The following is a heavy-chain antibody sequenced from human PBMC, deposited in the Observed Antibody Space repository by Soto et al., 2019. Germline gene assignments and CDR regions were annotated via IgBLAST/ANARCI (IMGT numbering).Heavy chain of an antibody. D-gene: IGHD3-9*01. CDR2: ISYEGSNN. CDR1: GFTFSSFD. Sequence: PGGSLRLSCVASGFTFSSFDMHWVRQAPGKGLEWVAVISYEGSNNYYADSVEGRFTISRDNSKNTLYLQIDSLRAEDTAVYHCAKDLRGWFLQQSVNHYYGMDVWGQGTTVTSP. CDR3: AKDLRGWFLQQSVNHYYGMDV. J-gene: IGHJ6*02. V-gene: IGHV3-30*18.